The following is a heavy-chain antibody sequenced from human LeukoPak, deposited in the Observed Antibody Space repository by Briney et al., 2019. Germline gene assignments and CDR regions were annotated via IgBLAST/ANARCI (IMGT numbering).Heavy chain of an antibody. V-gene: IGHV3-21*01. J-gene: IGHJ3*02. D-gene: IGHD6-19*01. CDR2: ISSSSSYI. CDR1: GFTFSSYS. CDR3: ARDLPYEAVAGHCAFDI. Sequence: GGSLRLSCAASGFTFSSYSINWVRQAPGKGLEWVSSISSSSSYIYYADSVKGRFTISRDNAKNSLYLQMNSLRAEDTAVYYCARDLPYEAVAGHCAFDIWGQGTMVTVSS.